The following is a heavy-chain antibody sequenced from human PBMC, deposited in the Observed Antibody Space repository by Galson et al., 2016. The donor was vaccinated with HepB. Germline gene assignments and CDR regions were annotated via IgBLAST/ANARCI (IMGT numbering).Heavy chain of an antibody. CDR2: ISSSSGTV. D-gene: IGHD2-2*01. CDR1: GFTFSSYN. J-gene: IGHJ5*02. V-gene: IGHV3-48*02. CDR3: VRDLSRGGRHQLLSGVLDP. Sequence: SLRLSCAASGFTFSSYNMNWVRQAPGRGLEWVSHISSSSGTVYYADSVKGRFTISRDNAKNSLYLQMNSLRDEDTAVYYCVRDLSRGGRHQLLSGVLDPWGQGTLVTVSS.